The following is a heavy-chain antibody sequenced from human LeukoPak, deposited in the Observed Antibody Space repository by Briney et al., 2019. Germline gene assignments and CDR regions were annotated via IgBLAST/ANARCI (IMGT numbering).Heavy chain of an antibody. D-gene: IGHD6-13*01. CDR1: GGFISKSNYY. V-gene: IGHV4-39*07. J-gene: IGHJ4*02. Sequence: SETLSLTCSVSGGFISKSNYYWGWIRQPPGKRLEWIGGIYYSGSTYYNPSLKSRVTISVDTSKNQFSLKLSSVTAADTAVYYCARPQQLALADYWGQGTLVTVSS. CDR3: ARPQQLALADY. CDR2: IYYSGST.